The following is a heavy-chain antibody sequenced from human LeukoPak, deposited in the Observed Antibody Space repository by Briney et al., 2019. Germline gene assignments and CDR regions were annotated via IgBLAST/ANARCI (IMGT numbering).Heavy chain of an antibody. D-gene: IGHD1-26*01. J-gene: IGHJ4*02. Sequence: GASVKVSCKASGYTFTGYYMHWVRQAPGQGLEWMGWINPNSGGTNYAQKFQGRVTMTRDTSISTAYMELSRLRSDDTAVYYCAREGRPDRPMWEWDYWGQGTLVTASS. CDR1: GYTFTGYY. CDR2: INPNSGGT. V-gene: IGHV1-2*02. CDR3: AREGRPDRPMWEWDY.